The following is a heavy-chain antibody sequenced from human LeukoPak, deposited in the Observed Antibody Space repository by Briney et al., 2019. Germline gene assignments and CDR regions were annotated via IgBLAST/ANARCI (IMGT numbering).Heavy chain of an antibody. CDR3: ARDRSVGIFGVAPFDY. J-gene: IGHJ4*02. CDR2: ISAYNGNT. D-gene: IGHD3-3*01. Sequence: ASVKVSCNASGYTFTSYGISWVRQAPGQGLEWMGWISAYNGNTNYAQELQGRVTMTTDTSTSTAYMELRSLRSDDTAVYYCARDRSVGIFGVAPFDYWGQGTLVTVSS. V-gene: IGHV1-18*01. CDR1: GYTFTSYG.